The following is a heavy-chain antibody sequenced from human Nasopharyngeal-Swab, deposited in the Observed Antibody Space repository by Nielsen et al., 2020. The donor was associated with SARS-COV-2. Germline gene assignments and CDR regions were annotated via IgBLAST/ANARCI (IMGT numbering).Heavy chain of an antibody. D-gene: IGHD2-2*01. CDR2: IYPIFCTA. Sequence: SSVNVSCKASGGTFSSYAISWVRQAPGQGLAWMGGIYPIFCTAHYAQKFQGRVTITADESTSTAYMELSSLRSEDTGVYYCARESYCSSTSCSRDYYYYYMDVWGKGTTVTVSS. CDR1: GGTFSSYA. J-gene: IGHJ6*03. CDR3: ARESYCSSTSCSRDYYYYYMDV. V-gene: IGHV1-69*13.